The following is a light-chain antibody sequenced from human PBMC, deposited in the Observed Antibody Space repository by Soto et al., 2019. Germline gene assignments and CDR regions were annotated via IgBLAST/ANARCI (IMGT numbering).Light chain of an antibody. CDR2: GAS. Sequence: EIVLTQSPGTLSLSPGERATLSCRASQSIRNSYLAWYQQKPGQAPRLLIYGASNRATGIPDRFSGSGSGTDFTLTISRLEPEDFAVYYCQQFGNSLPWTFGPGTKVDIK. V-gene: IGKV3-20*01. CDR3: QQFGNSLPWT. J-gene: IGKJ1*01. CDR1: QSIRNSY.